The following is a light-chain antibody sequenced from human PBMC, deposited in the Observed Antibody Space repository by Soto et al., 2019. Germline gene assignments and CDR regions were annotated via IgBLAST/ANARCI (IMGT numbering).Light chain of an antibody. CDR1: QSISSY. CDR3: QQRYSTLWT. V-gene: IGKV1-39*01. J-gene: IGKJ1*01. Sequence: DIQMTQSPSSLSASVGDRVTITCRASQSISSYLNWYQQKPGKAPKLLIYAASSLQSGFPSRFSGSRSGTSLTLTIRTLQPADFGTYYCQQRYSTLWTFGKGTQVAIK. CDR2: AAS.